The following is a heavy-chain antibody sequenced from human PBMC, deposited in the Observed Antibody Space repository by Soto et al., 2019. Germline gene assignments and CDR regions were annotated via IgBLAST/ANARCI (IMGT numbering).Heavy chain of an antibody. D-gene: IGHD3-3*01. CDR3: ARAQYYDFWSGYYYPQGYYGMDV. CDR1: GYTFTSYG. V-gene: IGHV1-18*01. CDR2: ISAYNGNT. J-gene: IGHJ6*02. Sequence: ASVKVSCKASGYTFTSYGISWVRQAPGQGLEWMGWISAYNGNTNYAQKLQGRVTMTTDTSTSTAYMELRGLRSDDTAVYYCARAQYYDFWSGYYYPQGYYGMDVWGQGTTVTVSS.